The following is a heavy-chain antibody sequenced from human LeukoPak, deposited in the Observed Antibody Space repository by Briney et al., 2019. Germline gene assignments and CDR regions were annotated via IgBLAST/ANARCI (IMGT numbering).Heavy chain of an antibody. CDR1: GGSMRDSY. D-gene: IGHD3-3*01. CDR3: ARIFERDI. V-gene: IGHV4-4*07. Sequence: SETLSLTCTVSGGSMRDSYWYWVRHSAGTGMQWIGRIHGIGKTNYNPSLKSRVIISLDTSKNQFSLTFSAVTAADTATYYCARIFERDIWGQGTLVTDSP. J-gene: IGHJ3*02. CDR2: IHGIGKT.